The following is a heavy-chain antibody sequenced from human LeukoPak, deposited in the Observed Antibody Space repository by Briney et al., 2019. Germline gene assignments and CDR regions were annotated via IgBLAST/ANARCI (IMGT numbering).Heavy chain of an antibody. V-gene: IGHV4-61*02. CDR1: GGSISSGSYY. J-gene: IGHJ3*02. CDR3: ARVFTAYYYDSSGSLATDAFDI. D-gene: IGHD3-22*01. Sequence: PSETLSLTCTVSGGSISSGSYYWSWIRQPAGKGLEWIGRIYTSGSTNYNPSLKSRVTISVDTSKNQFSLKLSSVTAADTAVYYCARVFTAYYYDSSGSLATDAFDIWGQGTMVTVSS. CDR2: IYTSGST.